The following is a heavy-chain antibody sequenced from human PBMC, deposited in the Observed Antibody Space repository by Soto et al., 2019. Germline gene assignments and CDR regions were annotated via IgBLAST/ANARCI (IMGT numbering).Heavy chain of an antibody. CDR2: IDTTSLYI. CDR1: GFTFSSYT. CDR3: ATKPVVPAAYDY. V-gene: IGHV3-21*01. D-gene: IGHD2-2*01. Sequence: GGSLRLSCAASGFTFSSYTMNWVRQAPGKGLEWVSSIDTTSLYIYYADSVKGRFTISRDNAKNSLYLQMNSLRAEDTAVYFWATKPVVPAAYDYWGQGTLVNVSS. J-gene: IGHJ4*02.